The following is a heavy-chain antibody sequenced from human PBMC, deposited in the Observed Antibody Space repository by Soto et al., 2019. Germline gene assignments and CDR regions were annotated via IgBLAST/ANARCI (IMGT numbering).Heavy chain of an antibody. J-gene: IGHJ4*02. CDR3: ASQLLDSFDY. V-gene: IGHV3-11*06. Sequence: QVQLVESGGGLVKPGGSLRLSCAASGFTFSDYYMSWIRQAPGKGLEWVSYISSSSSYTNYADSVKGRFTISRDNAKNSLYLQMTSLRAEDTAVYYCASQLLDSFDYWGRGTLVTVSS. CDR1: GFTFSDYY. D-gene: IGHD1-1*01. CDR2: ISSSSSYT.